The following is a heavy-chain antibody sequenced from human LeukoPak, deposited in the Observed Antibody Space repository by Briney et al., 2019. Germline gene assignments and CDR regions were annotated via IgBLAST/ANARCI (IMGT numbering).Heavy chain of an antibody. CDR1: GGSISSGDYY. V-gene: IGHV4-30-4*01. Sequence: SETLSLTCTVSGGSISSGDYYWSWIRQPPGKGLEWIGYIYYSGSTYYNPSFKSRVTLSVDTANNQFSLNLNSVTATDTAVYYCARQPGDYVDFWGQGTLVTVSS. J-gene: IGHJ4*02. CDR3: ARQPGDYVDF. D-gene: IGHD1-14*01. CDR2: IYYSGST.